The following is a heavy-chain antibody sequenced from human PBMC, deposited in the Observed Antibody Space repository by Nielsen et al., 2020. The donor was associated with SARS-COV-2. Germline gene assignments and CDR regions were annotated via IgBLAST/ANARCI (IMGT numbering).Heavy chain of an antibody. CDR3: AREGRLELSFDY. J-gene: IGHJ4*02. Sequence: SETLSLTCTVSGGSISSSSYYWGWIRQPTGKGLEWIGSIYYSGSTYYNPSLKSRVTISVDTSKNQFSLKLSSVTAADTAVYYCAREGRLELSFDYWGQGTLVTVSS. V-gene: IGHV4-39*07. CDR1: GGSISSSSYY. CDR2: IYYSGST. D-gene: IGHD1-7*01.